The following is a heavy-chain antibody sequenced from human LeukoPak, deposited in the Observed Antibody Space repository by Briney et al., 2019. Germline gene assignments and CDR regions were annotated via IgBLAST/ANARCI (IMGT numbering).Heavy chain of an antibody. D-gene: IGHD7-27*01. J-gene: IGHJ4*01. Sequence: KGLEWVSAISGSGGSTYYADSVKGRFTISRDNSKNTLYLQMNSLRAKDTAVYYCAKVNLGIDYWGQGTLVTVSS. CDR3: AKVNLGIDY. CDR2: ISGSGGST. V-gene: IGHV3-23*01.